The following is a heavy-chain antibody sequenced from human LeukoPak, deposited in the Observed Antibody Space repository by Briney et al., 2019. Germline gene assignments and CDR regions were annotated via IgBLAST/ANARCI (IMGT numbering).Heavy chain of an antibody. Sequence: PGGSLRLSCAASGFTFSSYSMNWVRQAPGKGLEWVSSISSSSSYIYYADSVKGRFTISRDNAKNSLCLQVNSLRAEDTAVYYCARARLDGDLDYWGQGTLVTVSS. CDR1: GFTFSSYS. D-gene: IGHD4-17*01. CDR2: ISSSSSYI. CDR3: ARARLDGDLDY. V-gene: IGHV3-21*01. J-gene: IGHJ4*02.